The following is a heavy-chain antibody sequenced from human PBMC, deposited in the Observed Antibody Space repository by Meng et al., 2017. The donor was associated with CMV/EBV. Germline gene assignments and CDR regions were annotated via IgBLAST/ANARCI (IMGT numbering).Heavy chain of an antibody. D-gene: IGHD2-2*02. CDR1: EFTFSTYA. CDR2: TSYDGSTK. J-gene: IGHJ6*02. CDR3: ARDLSNGAVVPAAIYYYYGMDV. V-gene: IGHV3-30-3*01. Sequence: GGSLRLSCAASEFTFSTYAIHWVRRAPGKGLEWVAVTSYDGSTKHYADSVKGRFTISRDNAKNSLYLQMNSLRAEDTAVYYCARDLSNGAVVPAAIYYYYGMDVWGQGTTVTVSS.